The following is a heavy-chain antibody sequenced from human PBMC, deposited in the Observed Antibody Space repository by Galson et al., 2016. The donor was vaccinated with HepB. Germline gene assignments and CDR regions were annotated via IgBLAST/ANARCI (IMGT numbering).Heavy chain of an antibody. J-gene: IGHJ6*02. CDR3: AKRAHATGDYCGMDV. Sequence: SLRLSCAASGFTFSSYAMNWVRQAPGKGLEWVSGISDSGGSTYYADSVKGRFTISRDNSKNTLYLQTNSLRAEDTAVYYCAKRAHATGDYCGMDVWGQGTTVTVSS. D-gene: IGHD2-15*01. CDR2: ISDSGGST. V-gene: IGHV3-23*01. CDR1: GFTFSSYA.